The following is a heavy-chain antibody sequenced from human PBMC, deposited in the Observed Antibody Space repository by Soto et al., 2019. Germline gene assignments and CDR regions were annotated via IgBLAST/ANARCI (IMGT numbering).Heavy chain of an antibody. V-gene: IGHV1-8*01. Sequence: QVQLVQSGAEVKKPGASVKVSRKASGYTFTSYDINWVRQATGQGLEWMGWMNPNSGNTGYAQKFQGRVTMTRNTSISTAYKELSSLRSEDTAVYYCARGRGDYYGSGSFSTWFDPWGQGTLVTVSS. CDR1: GYTFTSYD. CDR2: MNPNSGNT. J-gene: IGHJ5*02. D-gene: IGHD3-10*01. CDR3: ARGRGDYYGSGSFSTWFDP.